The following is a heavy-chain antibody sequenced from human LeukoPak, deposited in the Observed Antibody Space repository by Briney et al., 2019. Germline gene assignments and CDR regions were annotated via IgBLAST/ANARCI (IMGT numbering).Heavy chain of an antibody. CDR3: ARDATPDSSGYYYDPSWYFDL. D-gene: IGHD3-22*01. V-gene: IGHV1-2*02. CDR2: INPNSGGT. CDR1: GYTFTGYY. J-gene: IGHJ2*01. Sequence: ASVKVSCKASGYTFTGYYMHWVRQAPGQGLEWTGWINPNSGGTNYAQKFRGRVTMTRDTSISTAYMELSRLRSDDTAVYYCARDATPDSSGYYYDPSWYFDLWGRGTLVTVSS.